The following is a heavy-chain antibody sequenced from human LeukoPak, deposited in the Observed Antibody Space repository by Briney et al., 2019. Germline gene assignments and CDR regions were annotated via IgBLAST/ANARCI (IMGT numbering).Heavy chain of an antibody. D-gene: IGHD3-3*01. V-gene: IGHV3-74*01. CDR3: AKGAFYDFWSGSFDY. Sequence: GGSLRLSCAASGFTFSSYWMHWVRQAPGKGLVWVSRIKSDGSSTSYAGSVKGRFTISRDNAKNSLYLQMNSLRAEDTALYYCAKGAFYDFWSGSFDYWGQGTLVTVSS. J-gene: IGHJ4*02. CDR1: GFTFSSYW. CDR2: IKSDGSST.